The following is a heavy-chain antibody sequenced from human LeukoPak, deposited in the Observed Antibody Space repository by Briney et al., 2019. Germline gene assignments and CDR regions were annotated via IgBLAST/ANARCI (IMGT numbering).Heavy chain of an antibody. D-gene: IGHD1-26*01. CDR2: ISGSGGST. CDR3: AKAGVYGGSYVSIFDH. Sequence: QAGGSLRLSCAASGFTFSSYAMSWVRQAPGKGLGWVSAISGSGGSTYYADSVKGRFTISRDNSKNTLYLQMNSLRAEDTAVYYCAKAGVYGGSYVSIFDHWGQGTLVTVSS. CDR1: GFTFSSYA. J-gene: IGHJ4*02. V-gene: IGHV3-23*01.